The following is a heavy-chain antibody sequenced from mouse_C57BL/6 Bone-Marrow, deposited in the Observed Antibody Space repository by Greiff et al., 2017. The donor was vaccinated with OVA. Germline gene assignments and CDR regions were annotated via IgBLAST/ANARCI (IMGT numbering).Heavy chain of an antibody. CDR3: ARRGQIRLRGAY. D-gene: IGHD3-2*02. J-gene: IGHJ3*01. CDR1: GYTFTSYG. CDR2: ISPRSGNT. V-gene: IGHV1-81*01. Sequence: QVQLKESGAELARPGASVKLSCKASGYTFTSYGISWVKQRTGQGLEWIGEISPRSGNTYYNEKFKGKATLTADKSSSTAYMELRSLTSEDSAVYFCARRGQIRLRGAYWGQGTLVTVSA.